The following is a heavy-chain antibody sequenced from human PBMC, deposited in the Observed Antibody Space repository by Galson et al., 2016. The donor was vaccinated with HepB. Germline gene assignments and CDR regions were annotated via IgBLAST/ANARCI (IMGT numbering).Heavy chain of an antibody. D-gene: IGHD3-10*01. Sequence: SLRLSCAASGFTFSSYGMHWVRQAPGKGLEWVAVISYDGSNKYYGDSVKGRFTISRDNSEETLYLQMNSLKTEDTATYYCSTWGFTLGIDHWGRGILVTVSS. CDR3: STWGFTLGIDH. V-gene: IGHV3-30*03. CDR2: ISYDGSNK. CDR1: GFTFSSYG. J-gene: IGHJ4*02.